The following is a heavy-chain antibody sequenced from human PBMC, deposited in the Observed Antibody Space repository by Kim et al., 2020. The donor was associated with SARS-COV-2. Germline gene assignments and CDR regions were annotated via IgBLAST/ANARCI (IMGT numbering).Heavy chain of an antibody. J-gene: IGHJ6*02. V-gene: IGHV1-69*04. CDR2: IIPILGIA. CDR1: GGTFSSYA. CDR3: ARGGDVDTAMVNGGMDV. Sequence: SVKVSCKASGGTFSSYAISWVRQAPGQGLEWMGRIIPILGIANYAQKFQGRVTITADKSTSTAYMELSSLRSEDTAVYYCARGGDVDTAMVNGGMDVWGQGTTVTASS. D-gene: IGHD5-18*01.